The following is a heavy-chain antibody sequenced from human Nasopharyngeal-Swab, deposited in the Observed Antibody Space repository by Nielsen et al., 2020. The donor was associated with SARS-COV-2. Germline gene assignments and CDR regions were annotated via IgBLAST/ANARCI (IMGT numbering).Heavy chain of an antibody. CDR3: AKDGSSSPTY. V-gene: IGHV3-23*01. CDR2: ISGSGGDT. J-gene: IGHJ4*02. D-gene: IGHD6-13*01. CDR1: GFSFSTYA. Sequence: GESLKISCAASGFSFSTYAMSWVRQAPGKGLEWVSAISGSGGDTYYADSVKGRFTISRVNSKNTLYLRMNSLRAEDTAVYYCAKDGSSSPTYWGQGTLVTVSS.